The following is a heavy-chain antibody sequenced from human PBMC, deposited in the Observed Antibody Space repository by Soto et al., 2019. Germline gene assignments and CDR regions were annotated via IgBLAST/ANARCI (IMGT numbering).Heavy chain of an antibody. D-gene: IGHD6-19*01. V-gene: IGHV3-9*01. Sequence: SLRLSCAASGFTFDDYAMHWVRQAPGKGLEWVSGISWNSGSIGYADSVKGRFTISRDNAKNSLYLQMNSLRAEDTALYYCAQSRSGWYEGWGQGTLVTVS. CDR2: ISWNSGSI. J-gene: IGHJ4*02. CDR3: AQSRSGWYEG. CDR1: GFTFDDYA.